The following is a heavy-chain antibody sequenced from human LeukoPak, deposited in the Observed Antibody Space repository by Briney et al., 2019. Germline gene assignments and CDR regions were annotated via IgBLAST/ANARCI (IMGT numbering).Heavy chain of an antibody. D-gene: IGHD6-13*01. V-gene: IGHV3-30*02. CDR2: IRYDGSNK. CDR1: GFTFSSYG. CDR3: AKVAERKGYSSSWYGGEIDY. J-gene: IGHJ4*02. Sequence: PGGSLRLSCAASGFTFSSYGMHWVRQAPGKGLEWVAFIRYDGSNKYYADSVKGRFTISRDNSKNTLYLQMNSLRAEDTAVYYCAKVAERKGYSSSWYGGEIDYWGQGTLVTVSS.